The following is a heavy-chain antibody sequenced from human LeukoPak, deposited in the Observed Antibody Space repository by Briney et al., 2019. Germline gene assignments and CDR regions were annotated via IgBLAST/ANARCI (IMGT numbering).Heavy chain of an antibody. CDR2: IYYSGGST. J-gene: IGHJ5*02. CDR1: GGSISSYY. D-gene: IGHD3-10*01. CDR3: HSYGSGSYPYDNWFDP. V-gene: IGHV4-59*12. Sequence: SETLSLTCTVSGGSISSYYWTWIRQPPGKGLEWIGYIYYSGGSTSYSPSLKSRVTMSVDTSKNQFSLKLSSVTAADTAVYYCHSYGSGSYPYDNWFDPWGQGTLVTVSS.